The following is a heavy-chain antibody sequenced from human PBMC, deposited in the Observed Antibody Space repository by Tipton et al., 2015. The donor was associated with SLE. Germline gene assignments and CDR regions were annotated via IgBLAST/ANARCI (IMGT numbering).Heavy chain of an antibody. CDR3: ARLGYAFWSRYADS. D-gene: IGHD3-3*01. Sequence: LRLSCTVSGGSLSSYYWSWIRQPAGKGLEWIGRIYASGSTEYNPSLKSRVTISVDTSNNQFSLKLTSVTATDTAVYYCARLGYAFWSRYADSWGQGTLVTVSS. CDR2: IYASGST. CDR1: GGSLSSYY. V-gene: IGHV4-4*07. J-gene: IGHJ4*02.